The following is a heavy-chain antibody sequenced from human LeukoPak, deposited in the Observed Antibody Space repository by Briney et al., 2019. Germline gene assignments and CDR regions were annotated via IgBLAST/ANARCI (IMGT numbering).Heavy chain of an antibody. CDR1: GFTFSSYA. D-gene: IGHD3-9*01. V-gene: IGHV3-23*01. CDR3: AKAEYYDILTGYYDFDY. J-gene: IGHJ4*02. CDR2: SSGSGGST. Sequence: GGSLRLSCAASGFTFSSYAMSWVRQAPGKGLEWVSASSGSGGSTYYADSVKGRFTISRDNSKNTLYLQMNSLRAEDTAVYYCAKAEYYDILTGYYDFDYWGQGTLGTVSS.